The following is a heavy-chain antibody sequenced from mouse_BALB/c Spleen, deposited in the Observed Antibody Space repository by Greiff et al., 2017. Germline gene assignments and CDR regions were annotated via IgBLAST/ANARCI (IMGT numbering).Heavy chain of an antibody. CDR1: GFTFSSYG. J-gene: IGHJ1*01. Sequence: EVMLVESGGGLVQPGGSLKLSCAASGFTFSSYGMSWVRQTPDKRLELVATINSNGGSTYYPDSVKGRFTISRDNAKNTLYLQMSSLKSEDTAMYYCARDRTAPHWYFDVWGAGTTVTVSS. D-gene: IGHD1-2*01. CDR3: ARDRTAPHWYFDV. V-gene: IGHV5-6-3*01. CDR2: INSNGGST.